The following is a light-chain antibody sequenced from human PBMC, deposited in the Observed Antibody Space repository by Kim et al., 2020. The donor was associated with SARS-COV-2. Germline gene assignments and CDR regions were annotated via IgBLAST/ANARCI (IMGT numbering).Light chain of an antibody. CDR1: QSVLYSSNNKNY. V-gene: IGKV4-1*01. J-gene: IGKJ4*01. CDR3: QQYYSTPLT. CDR2: WAS. Sequence: DIVMTQSPDSLAVSLGERATINCKSSQSVLYSSNNKNYLAWYQQKPEQPPKLLIYWASTRESGVPDRFSGSGSGTDFTLTISSLQAEDVAVYYCQQYYSTPLTFGGGTKVDLK.